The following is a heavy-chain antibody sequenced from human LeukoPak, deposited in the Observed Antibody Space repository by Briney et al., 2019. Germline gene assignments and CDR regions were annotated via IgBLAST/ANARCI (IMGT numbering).Heavy chain of an antibody. D-gene: IGHD3-10*01. V-gene: IGHV4-39*01. CDR1: GGSISSSSYY. CDR3: ALHHGSGSYFDY. CDR2: IYYSGST. J-gene: IGHJ4*02. Sequence: SETLSLTCTVSGGSISSSSYYWGWIRQPPGKWLEWIGSIYYSGSTYYNPSLKSRVTISVDTSKNQFSLKLSSVTAADTAVYYCALHHGSGSYFDYWGQGTLVTVSS.